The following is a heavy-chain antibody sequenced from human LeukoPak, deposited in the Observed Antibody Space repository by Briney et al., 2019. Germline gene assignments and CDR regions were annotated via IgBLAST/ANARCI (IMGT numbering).Heavy chain of an antibody. J-gene: IGHJ6*02. V-gene: IGHV3-53*01. CDR3: ARISELRPYGMDV. D-gene: IGHD3-10*01. CDR1: GFTFTYAW. Sequence: PGGSLRLSCAASGFTFTYAWMSWVRQAPGKGLEWVSVIYSGGSTYYADSVKGRFTISRDNSKNTLYLQMNSLRAEDTAVYYCARISELRPYGMDVWGQGTTVTVSS. CDR2: IYSGGST.